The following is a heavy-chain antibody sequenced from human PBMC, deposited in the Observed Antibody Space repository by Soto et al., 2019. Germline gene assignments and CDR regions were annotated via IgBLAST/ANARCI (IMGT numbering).Heavy chain of an antibody. J-gene: IGHJ5*02. CDR3: ARHRGDCSGGSCYSWFDP. CDR2: IYPGDSDT. D-gene: IGHD2-15*01. Sequence: GETLKISCKSSGYSFTSYWIGWMRQMPGNGLEWMGIIYPGDSDTRYSPSFQGQVTISADKSISTAYLQWSSLKASDTAMYYCARHRGDCSGGSCYSWFDPWGQGTLVTVSS. CDR1: GYSFTSYW. V-gene: IGHV5-51*01.